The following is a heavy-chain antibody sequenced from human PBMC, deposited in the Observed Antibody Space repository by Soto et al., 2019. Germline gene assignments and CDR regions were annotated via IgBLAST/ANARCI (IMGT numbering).Heavy chain of an antibody. D-gene: IGHD2-2*01. J-gene: IGHJ6*03. CDR3: ARDFGYQLLSTHYYYYYMDV. CDR2: IIPILGIA. CDR1: GGTFSSYT. Sequence: SVKVSCKASGGTFSSYTISWVRQAPGQELEWMGRIIPILGIANYAQKFQGRVTITADKSTSTAYMELSSLRSEDTAVYYCARDFGYQLLSTHYYYYYMDVWGKGTTVTVSS. V-gene: IGHV1-69*04.